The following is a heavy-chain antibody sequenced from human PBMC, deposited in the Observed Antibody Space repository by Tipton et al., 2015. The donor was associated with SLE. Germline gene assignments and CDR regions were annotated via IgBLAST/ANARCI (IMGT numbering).Heavy chain of an antibody. J-gene: IGHJ5*02. CDR2: INHSGST. CDR1: GGSFSDYY. V-gene: IGHV4-34*01. Sequence: TLSLTCAVYGGSFSDYYWSWIRQPPGKGLGWIGEINHSGSTNYNPSLKSRVTISVDTSKNQFSLNLSPVTAAGTAVYYCARLVTKRAWFDPWGQGTLVTVSS. D-gene: IGHD6-13*01. CDR3: ARLVTKRAWFDP.